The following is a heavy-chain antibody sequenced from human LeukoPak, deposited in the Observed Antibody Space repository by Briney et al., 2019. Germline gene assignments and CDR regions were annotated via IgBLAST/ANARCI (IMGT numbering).Heavy chain of an antibody. D-gene: IGHD4-17*01. V-gene: IGHV4-59*11. J-gene: IGHJ3*02. Sequence: SETLSLTCAVSADSFSSHYGTWIRQPPGKGLEWIGYISYIGNTNYNPSLTSRFTISIDTSKNQFSMKLSYMTAADTAVYYCARDLVTVTKGFDIWGQGTMVSVSS. CDR3: ARDLVTVTKGFDI. CDR1: ADSFSSHY. CDR2: ISYIGNT.